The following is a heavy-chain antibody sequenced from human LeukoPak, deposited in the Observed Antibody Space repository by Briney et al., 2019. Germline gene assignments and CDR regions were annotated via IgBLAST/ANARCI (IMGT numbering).Heavy chain of an antibody. CDR2: IWYDGSNK. V-gene: IGHV3-33*01. Sequence: GGSLRLSCAASGFTFSSYGMHWVRQAPGKGLEWVAVIWYDGSNKYYADSVKGRFTISRDNSKNTLYLQMNSLRAEDTAVYYCARGYCTNGVCPSLDYWGQGTLVTVSS. J-gene: IGHJ4*02. CDR3: ARGYCTNGVCPSLDY. CDR1: GFTFSSYG. D-gene: IGHD2-8*01.